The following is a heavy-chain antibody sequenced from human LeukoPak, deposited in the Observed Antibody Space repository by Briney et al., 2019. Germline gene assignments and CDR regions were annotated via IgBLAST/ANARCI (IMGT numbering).Heavy chain of an antibody. CDR3: ARMGRREQWPERYFDY. J-gene: IGHJ4*02. CDR1: GGSISSYY. D-gene: IGHD6-19*01. V-gene: IGHV4-59*08. CDR2: IYYSGST. Sequence: PSETLSLTCTVSGGSISSYYWSWIRQPPGKGLEWIGYIYYSGSTNYNPSLKSRVTISVDTSKNQFSLKLSSVTAADTAVYYCARMGRREQWPERYFDYWGQGTLVTVSS.